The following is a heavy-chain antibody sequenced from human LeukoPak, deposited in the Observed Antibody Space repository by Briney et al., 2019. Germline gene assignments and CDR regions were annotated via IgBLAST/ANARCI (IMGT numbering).Heavy chain of an antibody. V-gene: IGHV3-66*02. CDR2: IYSGGST. J-gene: IGHJ4*02. CDR1: GFTVSSNY. CDR3: AREVYLDY. Sequence: GGSLRLSCAVSGFTVSSNYMSWVRQAPGKGLEWVSVIYSGGSTFYADSVKGRFTISRDNSKNTLYLQMNSLRAEDTAVYYCAREVYLDYWGQGTLVTVSS.